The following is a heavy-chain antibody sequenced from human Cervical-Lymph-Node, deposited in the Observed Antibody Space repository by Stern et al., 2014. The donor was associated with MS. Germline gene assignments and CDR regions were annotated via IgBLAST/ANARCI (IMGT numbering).Heavy chain of an antibody. CDR1: GNNFRQYA. CDR3: ATRAAGEFGVSPTGS. V-gene: IGHV7-4-1*01. CDR2: INTHPGKP. Sequence: QMQLVQSGSELKKPGASVKVSCKASGNNFRQYAMNWVRQAPGQGLEWIGLINTHPGKPLYAQGFTGRVVLSLDTSVSTAYLQIRSLKTYDTATYYCATRAAGEFGVSPTGSWGQGTLVSVSS. J-gene: IGHJ5*02. D-gene: IGHD2-8*01.